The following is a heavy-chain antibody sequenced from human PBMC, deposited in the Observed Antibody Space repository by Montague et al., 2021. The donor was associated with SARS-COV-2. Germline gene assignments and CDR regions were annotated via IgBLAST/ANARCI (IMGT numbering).Heavy chain of an antibody. J-gene: IGHJ4*02. CDR1: GFTFGDHA. D-gene: IGHD3-22*01. CDR2: ITWDSGTL. V-gene: IGHV3-9*01. CDR3: AKDFDYYDSSGYFDY. Sequence: SLRLSCAASGFTFGDHAVHWVRQAPGKGPEWISGITWDSGTLGYADSVKGRFTISRDNAKNSLHLQMNSLRVEDTALYYCAKDFDYYDSSGYFDYWGQGTLVTVSS.